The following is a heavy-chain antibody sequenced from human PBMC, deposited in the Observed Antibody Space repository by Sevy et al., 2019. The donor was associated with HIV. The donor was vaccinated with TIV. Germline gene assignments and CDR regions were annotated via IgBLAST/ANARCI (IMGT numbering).Heavy chain of an antibody. D-gene: IGHD1-26*01. V-gene: IGHV3-15*01. CDR1: GFTFGNAW. CDR3: TTDSTQPLIVGATWSDAFDI. Sequence: GGSLRLSCAASGFTFGNAWMSWVRQAPGKGLEWVGRIKSKTDGGTTDYAAPVKGRFTISRDDSKNTLYLQMNSLKTEDTAVYYCTTDSTQPLIVGATWSDAFDIWGQGTMVTVSS. J-gene: IGHJ3*02. CDR2: IKSKTDGGTT.